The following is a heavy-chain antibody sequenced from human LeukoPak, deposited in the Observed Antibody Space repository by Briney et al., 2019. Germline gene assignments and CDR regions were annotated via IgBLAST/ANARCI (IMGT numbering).Heavy chain of an antibody. CDR1: GYTFTGYY. V-gene: IGHV1-2*04. CDR3: ARDADDYGDYVNAFDI. CDR2: INPNSGGT. D-gene: IGHD4-17*01. J-gene: IGHJ3*02. Sequence: ASVKVSCKASGYTFTGYYMHWVRQAPGQGLEWMGWINPNSGGTNYAQKFQGWVTMTRDTSISTAYMALSRLRSDDTAVYYCARDADDYGDYVNAFDIWGQGTMVTVSS.